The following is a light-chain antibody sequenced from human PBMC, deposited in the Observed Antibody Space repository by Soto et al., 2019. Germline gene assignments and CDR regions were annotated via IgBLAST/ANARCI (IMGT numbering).Light chain of an antibody. V-gene: IGLV2-14*01. Sequence: QSVLTQPACVSGSPGQSITISCTGTSSDVGGYNYVSWYQQHPGKAPKLMIYDVSNRPSGVSNRFSGSKSGNTASLTISGLQAEDEADYYCSSYTSSIPLVVFGGGTKLTVL. CDR1: SSDVGGYNY. J-gene: IGLJ2*01. CDR3: SSYTSSIPLVV. CDR2: DVS.